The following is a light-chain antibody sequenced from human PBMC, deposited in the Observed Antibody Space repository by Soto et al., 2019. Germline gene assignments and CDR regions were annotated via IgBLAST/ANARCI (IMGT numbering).Light chain of an antibody. CDR3: QQLNSYLIT. V-gene: IGKV1-5*03. CDR1: QTISSW. CDR2: KAS. Sequence: DIQMTQSPSTLSGSVGDRVTITCRASQTISSWLAWYQQNPGKAPKLLIYKASTLKSGVPSRFSGSGSGTEFTLTISSLQPDDFATYYCQQLNSYLITFGQGTRLEI. J-gene: IGKJ5*01.